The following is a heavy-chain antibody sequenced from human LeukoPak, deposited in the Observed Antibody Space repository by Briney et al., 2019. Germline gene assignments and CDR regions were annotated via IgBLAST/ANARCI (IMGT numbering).Heavy chain of an antibody. CDR3: AKSSKPYTTSWYSDAFDI. J-gene: IGHJ3*02. D-gene: IGHD6-13*01. CDR2: IGGSGVRT. CDR1: GFTFSSYA. Sequence: GGSLRLSCAASGFTFSSYAMTWVRQARGKGLEWVSTIGGSGVRTYYGNSVKGRFTISRDNSRTTLYLQRNSLRAEDTAVYFCAKSSKPYTTSWYSDAFDIWGQGTMVTVSS. V-gene: IGHV3-23*01.